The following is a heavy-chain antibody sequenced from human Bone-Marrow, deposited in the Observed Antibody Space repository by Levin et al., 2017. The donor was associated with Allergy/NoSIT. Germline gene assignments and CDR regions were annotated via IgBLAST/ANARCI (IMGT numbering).Heavy chain of an antibody. Sequence: SCAASGFTVSSNYMSWVRQAPGKGLEWVSVIYSGGSTYYADSVKGRFTISRDNSKNTLYLQMNSLRAEDTAVYYCARDLEPSGYSGSYYGVAAFDIWGQGTMVTVSS. CDR3: ARDLEPSGYSGSYYGVAAFDI. D-gene: IGHD1-26*01. CDR1: GFTVSSNY. V-gene: IGHV3-53*01. J-gene: IGHJ3*02. CDR2: IYSGGST.